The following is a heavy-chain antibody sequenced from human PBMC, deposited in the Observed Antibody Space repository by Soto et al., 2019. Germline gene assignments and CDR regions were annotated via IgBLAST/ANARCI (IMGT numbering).Heavy chain of an antibody. CDR2: ISYDGSNK. D-gene: IGHD3-22*01. J-gene: IGHJ4*02. CDR1: GFTFSSYG. V-gene: IGHV3-30*03. Sequence: QVQLVESGGGVVQPGRSLRLSCAASGFTFSSYGMDWVRQAPGKGLEWVAVISYDGSNKYYADSVKGRFTISRDNSKKTLYLQMNSLRAEDTAVYYCARPFYDSSGYYFIGGFDYWGQGTLVTVSS. CDR3: ARPFYDSSGYYFIGGFDY.